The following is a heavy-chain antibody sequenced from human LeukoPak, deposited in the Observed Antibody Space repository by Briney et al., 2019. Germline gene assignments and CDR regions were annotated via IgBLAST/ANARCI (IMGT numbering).Heavy chain of an antibody. J-gene: IGHJ3*02. CDR2: IYHSGST. CDR1: GYSISSGYY. V-gene: IGHV4-38-2*02. CDR3: ARVRQWLVGAFDI. D-gene: IGHD6-19*01. Sequence: SETLSLTCTVSGYSISSGYYWGWIRQPPGKGLEWIGSIYHSGSTYYNPSLKSRVTISVDTSKNQFSLKLSSVTAADTAVYYCARVRQWLVGAFDIWGQGTMVTASS.